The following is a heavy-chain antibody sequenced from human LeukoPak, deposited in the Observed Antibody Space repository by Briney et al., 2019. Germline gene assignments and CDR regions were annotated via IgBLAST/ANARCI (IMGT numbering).Heavy chain of an antibody. V-gene: IGHV3-7*01. CDR1: GFTFSGYW. Sequence: PGGSLRLSCAASGFTFSGYWMIWVRQTPGKGLEWVANIKHDGSDKYYVDSVKGRFTISRDNAKNSLYLQMNSLRAEDTAVYYCARGRYWGQGTLVTVSS. J-gene: IGHJ4*02. CDR3: ARGRY. CDR2: IKHDGSDK.